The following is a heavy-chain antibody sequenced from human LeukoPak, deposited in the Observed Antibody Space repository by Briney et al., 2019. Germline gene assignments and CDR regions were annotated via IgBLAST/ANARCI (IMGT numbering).Heavy chain of an antibody. J-gene: IGHJ4*02. CDR2: ISGSSSHT. Sequence: PGGSLRLSCAASGFTFSSQGMNWVRQAPGKGLEWVSSISGSSSHTYYADSVKGRFTISRDNAKNSLYLQMNSLRADDTALYYCASQDIVATTGAELDYWGQGTLVTASS. V-gene: IGHV3-21*01. D-gene: IGHD5-12*01. CDR1: GFTFSSQG. CDR3: ASQDIVATTGAELDY.